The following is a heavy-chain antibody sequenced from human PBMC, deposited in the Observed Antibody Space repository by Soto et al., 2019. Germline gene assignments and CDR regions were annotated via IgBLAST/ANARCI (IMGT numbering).Heavy chain of an antibody. V-gene: IGHV3-7*03. CDR1: GFTLSSYW. CDR2: TRQDGGQE. Sequence: GGSLRLSCAASGFTLSSYWMSWVRQAPGKGLEWVAHTRQDGGQEYYVDSVKGRFTISRDNAKNSLYLQMNSLRVEDTAVYYCARYPNPTVAGLPFDLWGQGTLVTV. J-gene: IGHJ4*02. CDR3: ARYPNPTVAGLPFDL. D-gene: IGHD6-19*01.